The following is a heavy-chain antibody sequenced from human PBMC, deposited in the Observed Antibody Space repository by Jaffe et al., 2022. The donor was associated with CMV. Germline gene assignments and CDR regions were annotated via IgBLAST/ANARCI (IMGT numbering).Heavy chain of an antibody. Sequence: QVQLQESGPGLVKPSETLSLTCTVSGGSISSYYWSWIRQPPGKGLEWIGYIYYSGSTKQNPSLRGRVTISVDTSKNQFSLKLTSVTVADTAVYYCARDGTPASSGHFYYDGMDVWGQGTTVTVSS. J-gene: IGHJ6*02. CDR1: GGSISSYY. CDR2: IYYSGST. V-gene: IGHV4-59*01. D-gene: IGHD3-22*01. CDR3: ARDGTPASSGHFYYDGMDV.